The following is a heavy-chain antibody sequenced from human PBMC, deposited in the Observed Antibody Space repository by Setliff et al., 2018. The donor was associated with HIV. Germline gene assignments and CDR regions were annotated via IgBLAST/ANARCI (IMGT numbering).Heavy chain of an antibody. CDR2: IHYSGST. J-gene: IGHJ2*01. Sequence: SETLSLTCSVSGASISSHYWSWIRQPPGKGLEWIGYIHYSGSTNYKPSLRSRITISVDTSKNQFSLKVRSVTAADTAVYYCARLCIAAAGTRSIPWYFDLWGRGTLVTVSS. D-gene: IGHD6-13*01. CDR1: GASISSHY. V-gene: IGHV4-59*11. CDR3: ARLCIAAAGTRSIPWYFDL.